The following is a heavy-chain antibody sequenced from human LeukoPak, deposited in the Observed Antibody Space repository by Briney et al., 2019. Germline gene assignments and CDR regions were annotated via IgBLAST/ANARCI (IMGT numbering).Heavy chain of an antibody. CDR2: INTNTGNP. D-gene: IGHD6-19*01. J-gene: IGHJ6*03. CDR3: ARFYSSGWYVGYYYYYYMDV. CDR1: GYTFTAYA. Sequence: ASVKVSCKASGYTFTAYAMIWVRQAPGQGLEWIGWINTNTGNPTYAQGFTGRFVFSLDTSVSTAYLQISSLKAEDTAVYYCARFYSSGWYVGYYYYYYMDVWGKGTTVTVSS. V-gene: IGHV7-4-1*02.